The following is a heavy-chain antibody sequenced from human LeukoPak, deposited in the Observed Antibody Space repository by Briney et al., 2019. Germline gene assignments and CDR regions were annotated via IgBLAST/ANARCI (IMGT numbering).Heavy chain of an antibody. Sequence: SETLSLTCTVSGDSISSGFYFWGWIRQPPGKGLEWIGEISYSGNAYYNPSLKSRVTISMDTSKNQFFLNLNSVTASDTAVYYCARRSPLGAVTPALYYDHWGPGTLVTVAS. D-gene: IGHD4-17*01. V-gene: IGHV4-39*01. CDR1: GDSISSGFYF. J-gene: IGHJ4*02. CDR2: ISYSGNA. CDR3: ARRSPLGAVTPALYYDH.